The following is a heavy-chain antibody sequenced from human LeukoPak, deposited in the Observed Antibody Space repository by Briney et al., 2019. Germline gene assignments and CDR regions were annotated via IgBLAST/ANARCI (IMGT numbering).Heavy chain of an antibody. Sequence: GGSLRLSCAASGFTFSSYGMHWVRQAPGKGLEWVSVISGSGGTTYYADSVKGRFTISRDNSKNTLYLQMNSLRAEDTAVYYCAKDGYYGSGYDYFDYWGQGTLVTVSS. J-gene: IGHJ4*02. V-gene: IGHV3-23*01. CDR2: ISGSGGTT. D-gene: IGHD3-10*01. CDR1: GFTFSSYG. CDR3: AKDGYYGSGYDYFDY.